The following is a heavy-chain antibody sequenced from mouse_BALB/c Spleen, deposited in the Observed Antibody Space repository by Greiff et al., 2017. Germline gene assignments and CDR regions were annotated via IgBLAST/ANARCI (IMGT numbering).Heavy chain of an antibody. CDR1: GYSITSGYY. CDR3: ASGGYFYYYAMDY. J-gene: IGHJ4*01. V-gene: IGHV3-6*02. CDR2: ISYDGSN. Sequence: EVQLQESGPGLVKPSQSLSLTCSVTGYSITSGYYWNWIRQFPGNKLEWMGYISYDGSNNYNPSLKNRISITRDTSKNQFFLKLNSVTTEDTATYYCASGGYFYYYAMDYWGQGTSVTVSS. D-gene: IGHD2-3*01.